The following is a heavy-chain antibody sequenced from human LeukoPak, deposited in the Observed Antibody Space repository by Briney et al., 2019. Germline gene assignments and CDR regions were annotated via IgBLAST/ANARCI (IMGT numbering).Heavy chain of an antibody. CDR3: VRENSWRADV. CDR1: GFPFSAHF. J-gene: IGHJ6*02. V-gene: IGHV3-7*01. Sequence: GGSLRLSCAASGFPFSAHFMSWVRQAPGKGLEWVAKIKPDGSESYYVDSVKGRFTFSRDNARNSLYLQMNNLRGEDTAVYYCVRENSWRADVWGQGTTVIVSS. D-gene: IGHD3-3*01. CDR2: IKPDGSES.